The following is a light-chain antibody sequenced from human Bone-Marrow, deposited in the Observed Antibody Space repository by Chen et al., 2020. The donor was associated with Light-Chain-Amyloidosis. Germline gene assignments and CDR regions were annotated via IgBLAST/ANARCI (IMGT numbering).Light chain of an antibody. CDR3: QSADSSGTYEVI. CDR1: ELPTKY. CDR2: RDT. Sequence: SYELPHTPSVSVSPGQAARITCPGDELPTKYAYWYQQKPGQAPVLVIHRDTERPSGISERFSGSSSGTTATLTISGVQAEDEADYHCQSADSSGTYEVIFGGGTKLTVL. J-gene: IGLJ2*01. V-gene: IGLV3-25*03.